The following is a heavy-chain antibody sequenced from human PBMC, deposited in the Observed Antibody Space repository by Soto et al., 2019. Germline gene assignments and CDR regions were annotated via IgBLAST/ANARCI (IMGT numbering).Heavy chain of an antibody. Sequence: PGESLKVSCKGSGYSFISYWIGWGRQMPGKGLEWMGIIYPGDSDTRYSPSFQGQVTISADKSISTAYLQWSSLKASDTAMYYCARLGGSGSYFYYYYYGMDVWGQGTTVTVSS. V-gene: IGHV5-51*01. D-gene: IGHD3-10*01. CDR1: GYSFISYW. CDR3: ARLGGSGSYFYYYYYGMDV. J-gene: IGHJ6*02. CDR2: IYPGDSDT.